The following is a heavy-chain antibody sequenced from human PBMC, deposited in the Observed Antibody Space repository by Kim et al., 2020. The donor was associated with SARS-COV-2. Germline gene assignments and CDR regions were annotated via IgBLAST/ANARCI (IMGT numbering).Heavy chain of an antibody. J-gene: IGHJ4*02. V-gene: IGHV3-23*01. Sequence: GGSLRLSCAASGFIFRKYSMRWVRQAPGKGLEWVSGISDSGGSTGYAHSVKGRFTISRDNSKNTLYLEMNSLRAEDTAVYHCAPNPTSHPDTSGYHLDYWGQGTLVTVSS. CDR2: ISDSGGST. D-gene: IGHD3-22*01. CDR3: APNPTSHPDTSGYHLDY. CDR1: GFIFRKYS.